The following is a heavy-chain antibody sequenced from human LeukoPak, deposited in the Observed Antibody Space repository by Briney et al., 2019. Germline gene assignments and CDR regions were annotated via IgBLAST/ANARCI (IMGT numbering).Heavy chain of an antibody. Sequence: ASVKVSCKASGYTFTSYDINWVRQATGQGLEWMGWMNPNSGNTGYAQKFQGRVTITRNTSIGTAYMELSSLRSEDTAVYYCARGIRQQLVRQVSYYYMDVWGKGTTVTVSS. CDR3: ARGIRQQLVRQVSYYYMDV. CDR1: GYTFTSYD. D-gene: IGHD6-13*01. CDR2: MNPNSGNT. V-gene: IGHV1-8*03. J-gene: IGHJ6*03.